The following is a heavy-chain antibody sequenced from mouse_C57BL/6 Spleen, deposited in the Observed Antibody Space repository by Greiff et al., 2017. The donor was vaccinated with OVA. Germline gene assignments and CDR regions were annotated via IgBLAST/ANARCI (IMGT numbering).Heavy chain of an antibody. CDR2: IGNKANNHAT. J-gene: IGHJ4*01. CDR3: TRGSNYVLYAMDY. Sequence: EVKLQESGGGLVQPGGSMKLSCAASGFTFSDAWMDWVRQSQEKGLEWVAEIGNKANNHATYYAESVKGRFTISRDDAKSSVYLQMNSLRAEDTGIYYCTRGSNYVLYAMDYWGQGTSVTVSS. D-gene: IGHD2-5*01. V-gene: IGHV6-6*01. CDR1: GFTFSDAW.